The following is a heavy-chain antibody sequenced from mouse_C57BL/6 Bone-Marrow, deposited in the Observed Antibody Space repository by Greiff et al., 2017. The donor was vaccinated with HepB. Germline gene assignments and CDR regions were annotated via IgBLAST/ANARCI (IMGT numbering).Heavy chain of an antibody. CDR1: GYTFTSYW. CDR2: IYPGDGDT. CDR3: ARGYYGSSDY. Sequence: QVQLQQPGAELVKPGASVKMSCKASGYTFTSYWITWVKQRPGQGLEWIGRIYPGDGDTNYNGKFKGKATLTADKSSSTAYMQLSSLTSEDSAVYFCARGYYGSSDYWGQGTTLTVSS. J-gene: IGHJ2*01. D-gene: IGHD1-1*01. V-gene: IGHV1-55*01.